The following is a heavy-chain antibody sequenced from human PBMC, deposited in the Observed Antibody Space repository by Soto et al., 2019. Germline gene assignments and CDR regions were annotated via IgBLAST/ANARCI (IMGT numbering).Heavy chain of an antibody. CDR3: ARDCGVRGVRRFYCGGMDV. Sequence: QVQLVESGGGVVQPGRSLRLSCAASGFTFSSYGMHWVRQAPGKGLEWVAVIWYDGSNKYYADSVKGRFTISRDNSKNPLYLQMHSLRAEDTAVYYCARDCGVRGVRRFYCGGMDVWGQGTTVTVSS. CDR2: IWYDGSNK. V-gene: IGHV3-33*01. CDR1: GFTFSSYG. J-gene: IGHJ6*02. D-gene: IGHD3-10*01.